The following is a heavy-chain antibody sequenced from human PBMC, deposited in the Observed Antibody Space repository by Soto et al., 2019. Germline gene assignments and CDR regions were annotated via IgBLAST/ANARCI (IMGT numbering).Heavy chain of an antibody. CDR1: GYSFTSYW. D-gene: IGHD6-13*01. V-gene: IGHV5-51*01. CDR2: ICPGGSDT. Sequence: GESLKISCKGSGYSFTSYWIGWVRQMPGKGLEWMGIICPGGSDTRYSPSFQGQVTISADKSISTAYLQWSSLRASDTAMYYCARQLAAAGTHDYYYYGMDVWGQGTTVTVSS. J-gene: IGHJ6*02. CDR3: ARQLAAAGTHDYYYYGMDV.